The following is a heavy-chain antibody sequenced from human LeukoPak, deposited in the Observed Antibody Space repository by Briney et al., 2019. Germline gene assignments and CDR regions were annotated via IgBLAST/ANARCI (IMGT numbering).Heavy chain of an antibody. CDR1: GFTFSSYA. CDR3: ARAQPQTGTTSWFDP. V-gene: IGHV3-23*01. Sequence: GGSLRLSCAASGFTFSSYAMSWVRQAPGKGLEWVSAISVSGGSTYHADSVKGRFTISRDNSKNTLYLQMKSLRVEDTAVYYCARAQPQTGTTSWFDPWGQGTLVTVSS. J-gene: IGHJ5*02. D-gene: IGHD1-7*01. CDR2: ISVSGGST.